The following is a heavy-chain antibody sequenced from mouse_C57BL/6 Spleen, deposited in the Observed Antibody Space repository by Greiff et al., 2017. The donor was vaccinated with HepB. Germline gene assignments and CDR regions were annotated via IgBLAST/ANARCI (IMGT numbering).Heavy chain of an antibody. Sequence: EVKLQESGGGLVQPGGSMKLSCVASGFTFSNYWMNWVRQSPEKGLEWVAQIRLKSDNYATHYAESVKGRFTISRDDSKSSVYLQMNNLRAEDTGIYYCTGIYYYGSSHFDYWGQGTTLTVSS. J-gene: IGHJ2*01. V-gene: IGHV6-3*01. CDR3: TGIYYYGSSHFDY. D-gene: IGHD1-1*01. CDR1: GFTFSNYW. CDR2: IRLKSDNYAT.